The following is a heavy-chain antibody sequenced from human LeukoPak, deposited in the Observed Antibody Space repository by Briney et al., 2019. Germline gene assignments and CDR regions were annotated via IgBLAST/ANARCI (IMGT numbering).Heavy chain of an antibody. D-gene: IGHD3-9*01. V-gene: IGHV1-69*13. CDR1: GGTFSSYA. Sequence: GASVKVSCKASGGTFSSYAISWVRQAPGQGLEWMGGIIPIFGTANYAQKFRGRVTITADESTSTAYMELSSLRSEDTAVYYCARGYFDWFHRSWGQGTLVTVSS. CDR2: IIPIFGTA. CDR3: ARGYFDWFHRS. J-gene: IGHJ1*01.